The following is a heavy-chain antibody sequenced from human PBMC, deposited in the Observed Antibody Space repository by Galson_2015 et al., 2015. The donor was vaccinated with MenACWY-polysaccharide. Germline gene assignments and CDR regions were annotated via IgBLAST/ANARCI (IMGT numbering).Heavy chain of an antibody. J-gene: IGHJ6*03. CDR3: ARAAYCTHYCYYYYYMDV. Sequence: SVKVSCKASGYTFTSYGISWVRQAPGLGLEWMGVVKPSGGHPIQEQKFQGRVTMTSDTSTSTVYMEVRSLGSDDTAIYYCARAAYCTHYCYYYYYMDVWGKGTTVTVSS. D-gene: IGHD2-8*01. CDR2: VKPSGGHP. CDR1: GYTFTSYG. V-gene: IGHV1-18*01.